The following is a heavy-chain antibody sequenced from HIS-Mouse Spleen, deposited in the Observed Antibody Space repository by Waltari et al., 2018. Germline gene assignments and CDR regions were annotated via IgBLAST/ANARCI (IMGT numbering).Heavy chain of an antibody. Sequence: QLQLQESGPGLVKPSETLSLTCTVPGGSISSSSYYWGWIRQPPGQGLEGIGSIYYSGSTCYNPSLKSRVTISVDTSKNQFSLKLSSVTAADTAVYYCAREIPYSSSWYDWYFDLWGRGTLVTVSS. CDR2: IYYSGST. J-gene: IGHJ2*01. CDR1: GGSISSSSYY. D-gene: IGHD6-13*01. CDR3: AREIPYSSSWYDWYFDL. V-gene: IGHV4-39*07.